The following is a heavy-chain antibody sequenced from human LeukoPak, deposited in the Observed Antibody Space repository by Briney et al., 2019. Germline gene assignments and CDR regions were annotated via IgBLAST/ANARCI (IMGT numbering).Heavy chain of an antibody. CDR1: GFTFSSYN. CDR2: ISSSTSYI. V-gene: IGHV3-21*06. J-gene: IGHJ4*02. D-gene: IGHD6-13*01. Sequence: GGSLRLSCAASGFTFSSYNMNWVRQAPGKGLEWVSWISSSTSYIYYAHSVKGRFTISRDNAKNSLYLQSNSLRAEDTAVYYCARVSTAVSLAIDYWGQGTLVTVST. CDR3: ARVSTAVSLAIDY.